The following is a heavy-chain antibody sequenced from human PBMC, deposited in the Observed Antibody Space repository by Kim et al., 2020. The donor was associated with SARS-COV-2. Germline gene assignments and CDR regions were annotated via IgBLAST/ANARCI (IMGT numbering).Heavy chain of an antibody. J-gene: IGHJ4*02. CDR2: IYSSGSSP. Sequence: GGSLILSCAASGFSFSTYAMSWVRQAPGKGLEWVSVIYSSGSSPYYADSVKGRFTISRDNSKNTLYLQMNSLRAEDTAVYYCAKVEGYCSDGTCYPGDYWGQGTLVTVSS. CDR3: AKVEGYCSDGTCYPGDY. CDR1: GFSFSTYA. V-gene: IGHV3-23*03. D-gene: IGHD2-15*01.